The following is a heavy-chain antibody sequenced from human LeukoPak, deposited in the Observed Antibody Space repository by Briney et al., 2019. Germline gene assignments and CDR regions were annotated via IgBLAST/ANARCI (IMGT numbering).Heavy chain of an antibody. CDR3: VRGPDYYYDSSGSFDY. Sequence: GGSLRLSCAVSGFTFSDHYFAWIRQAPGKGLEWISYISNSANTIYYADSVRGRFTISRDNAKNSLFLQMNSLRVEDTAVYYCVRGPDYYYDSSGSFDYWGHGTLATVSS. V-gene: IGHV3-11*04. J-gene: IGHJ4*01. D-gene: IGHD3-22*01. CDR2: ISNSANTI. CDR1: GFTFSDHY.